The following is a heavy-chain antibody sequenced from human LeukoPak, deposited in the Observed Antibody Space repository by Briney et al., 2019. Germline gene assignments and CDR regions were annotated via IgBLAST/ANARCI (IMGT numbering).Heavy chain of an antibody. CDR2: ISSSGSTI. V-gene: IGHV3-48*03. Sequence: GGSLRLSCVASGFTFSSYEMNWVRQAPGKGLEWVSYISSSGSTIYYADSVKGRFTISRDNAKNSLYLQMNSLRAEDTAVYYCARALYYYDSRPANNDYWGQGTLVTVSS. CDR3: ARALYYYDSRPANNDY. J-gene: IGHJ4*02. CDR1: GFTFSSYE. D-gene: IGHD3-22*01.